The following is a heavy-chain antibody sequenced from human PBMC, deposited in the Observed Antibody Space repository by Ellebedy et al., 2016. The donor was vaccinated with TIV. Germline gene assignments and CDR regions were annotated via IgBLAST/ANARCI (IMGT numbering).Heavy chain of an antibody. J-gene: IGHJ4*02. CDR3: ANAPRDTASDY. D-gene: IGHD5-18*01. CDR1: GFTFSSYG. V-gene: IGHV3-30*18. CDR2: ISYDGSNK. Sequence: GGSLRLSXAASGFTFSSYGMHWVRQAPGKGLEWVAVISYDGSNKYYADSVKGRFTISRDNSKNTLYLQMNSLRAEDTAVYYCANAPRDTASDYWGQGTLVTVSS.